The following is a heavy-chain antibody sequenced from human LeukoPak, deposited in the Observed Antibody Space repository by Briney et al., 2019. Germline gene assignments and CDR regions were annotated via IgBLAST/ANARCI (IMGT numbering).Heavy chain of an antibody. V-gene: IGHV1-2*02. CDR3: ARVTLYCSSTSCLSRGADY. J-gene: IGHJ4*02. CDR2: INPNSGGT. CDR1: GYTFTGYY. Sequence: GASMKVSCKASGYTFTGYYMHWVRQAPGQGLEWMGWINPNSGGTNYAQKFQGRVTMTRDTSISTAYMELSSLRSGDTAVYYCARVTLYCSSTSCLSRGADYWGQGTLVTVSS. D-gene: IGHD2-2*01.